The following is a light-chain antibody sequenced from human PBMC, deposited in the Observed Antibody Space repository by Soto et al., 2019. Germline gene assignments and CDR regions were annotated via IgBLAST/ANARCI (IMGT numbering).Light chain of an antibody. CDR2: DTI. J-gene: IGKJ2*01. CDR3: QQYVNLPYT. CDR1: QDLTNY. Sequence: DIQMTQSPPSLAASVGDRVPITCQASQDLTNYLNWYQQTPGEAPKLLIYDTITLEEGVPTRFSGGGSGTDFTFTINGLQPEDAAIYSCQQYVNLPYTFGQGTKLEIK. V-gene: IGKV1-33*01.